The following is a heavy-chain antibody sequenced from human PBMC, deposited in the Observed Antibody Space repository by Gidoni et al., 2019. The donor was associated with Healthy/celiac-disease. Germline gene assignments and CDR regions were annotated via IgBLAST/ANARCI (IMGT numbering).Heavy chain of an antibody. CDR2: INPNSWGT. V-gene: IGHV1-2*02. D-gene: IGHD3-22*01. Sequence: QVQLVQSGAEVKKPGASVKVSCTASGYTFTGYDMHWVRKAPGQRLEWVVWINPNSWGTNYAQKFQGRVTMTRDTSISTAYMELSRLRSDDTAVYYCARNVYYYDSSGYYYYYYMDVWGKGTTVTVSS. CDR1: GYTFTGYD. CDR3: ARNVYYYDSSGYYYYYYMDV. J-gene: IGHJ6*03.